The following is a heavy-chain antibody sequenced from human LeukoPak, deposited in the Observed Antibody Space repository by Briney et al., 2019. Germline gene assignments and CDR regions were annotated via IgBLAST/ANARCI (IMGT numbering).Heavy chain of an antibody. J-gene: IGHJ4*02. CDR1: GFTFSSYA. V-gene: IGHV3-23*01. CDR3: AKARYCSGGSCYFDY. Sequence: GGSLRPSCAASGFTFSSYAMSWVRQAPGKGLEWVSGTIGSGGSTFYADSVKGRFTISRDNSKNTLYPQMNSLRAEDTAVYYCAKARYCSGGSCYFDYWGQGTLVTVSS. D-gene: IGHD2-15*01. CDR2: TIGSGGST.